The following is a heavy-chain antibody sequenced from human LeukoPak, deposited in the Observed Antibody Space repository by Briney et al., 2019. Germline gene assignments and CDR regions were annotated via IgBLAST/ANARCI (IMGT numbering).Heavy chain of an antibody. CDR1: GFIVNSYV. V-gene: IGHV3-23*01. Sequence: PGGSLRLSCAASGFIVNSYVMSWVRQAPGKGLEWASLIRGSDGSTYYADSVRGRFTISRDNSKNTLYLQMNSLRAEDTAVYYCAKDMGYFTGMDVWGQGTTVTVSS. J-gene: IGHJ6*02. CDR2: IRGSDGST. CDR3: AKDMGYFTGMDV. D-gene: IGHD2-8*01.